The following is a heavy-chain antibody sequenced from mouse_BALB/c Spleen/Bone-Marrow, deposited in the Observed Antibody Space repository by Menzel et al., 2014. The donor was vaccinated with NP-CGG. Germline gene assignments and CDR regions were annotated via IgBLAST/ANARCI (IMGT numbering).Heavy chain of an antibody. CDR3: ARWGDSLGYGFAY. D-gene: IGHD3-2*01. Sequence: QVQLKQSGPELVKPGALVKISCKASGYTFTSYDINWVKQRPGQGLEWIGWIYPGDGSTKYNEKFKGKGTLTADKSSSTAYMQLSSLTSENSAVYFYARWGDSLGYGFAYWGQGTLVTVSA. J-gene: IGHJ3*01. CDR1: GYTFTSYD. V-gene: IGHV1S56*01. CDR2: IYPGDGST.